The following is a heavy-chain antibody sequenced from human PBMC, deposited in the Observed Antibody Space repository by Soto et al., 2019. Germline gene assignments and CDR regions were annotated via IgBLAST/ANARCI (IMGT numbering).Heavy chain of an antibody. CDR2: IYHSGST. Sequence: PSETLSLTCAVSSGSISSSNWWSWVRQPPGKGLEWIGEIYHSGSTNYNPSLKSRVTISVDKSKNQFSLKLSSVTAADTAVYYCARVNRWYSSSWSVRDWGQGTLVTVSS. J-gene: IGHJ4*02. D-gene: IGHD6-13*01. CDR1: SGSISSSNW. V-gene: IGHV4-4*02. CDR3: ARVNRWYSSSWSVRD.